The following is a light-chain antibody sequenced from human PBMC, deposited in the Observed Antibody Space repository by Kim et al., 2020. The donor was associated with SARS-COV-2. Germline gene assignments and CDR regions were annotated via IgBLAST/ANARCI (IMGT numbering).Light chain of an antibody. CDR2: GES. CDR1: QSVSSD. J-gene: IGKJ4*01. CDR3: QQYNNWPPLT. Sequence: EIVMTQSPATLSVSPGERVTLSCRASQSVSSDLAWYQQKPGQAPRLLIYGESTRATGIPARFSGSGSGTEFTLTISSLQSEDFAVYYCQQYNNWPPLTFGGGTKVDIK. V-gene: IGKV3-15*01.